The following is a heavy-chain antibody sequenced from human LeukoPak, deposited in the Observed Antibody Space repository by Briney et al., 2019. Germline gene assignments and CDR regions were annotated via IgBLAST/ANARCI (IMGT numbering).Heavy chain of an antibody. Sequence: SETLSLTCTLSGGSMWISYWSGLRHPPGEGLEGIGSLYYSGRTTYTPAPKRQVTIPVDTSKNQVSVKLSSVTAADTAVYYCARDDWNDVLDYWGQGTLVTVSS. CDR3: ARDDWNDVLDY. J-gene: IGHJ4*02. CDR2: LYYSGRT. V-gene: IGHV4-59*01. D-gene: IGHD1-1*01. CDR1: GGSMWISY.